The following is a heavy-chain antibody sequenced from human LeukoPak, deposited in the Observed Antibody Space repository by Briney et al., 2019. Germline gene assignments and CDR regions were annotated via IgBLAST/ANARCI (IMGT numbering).Heavy chain of an antibody. CDR2: IYYSGVA. J-gene: IGHJ4*02. CDR3: ARMYTSSSFFVY. CDR1: GGSISGYY. D-gene: IGHD6-6*01. V-gene: IGHV4-59*08. Sequence: SETLSLTCTVSGGSISGYYCNWIRQPPGKGLEWIGYIYYSGVAKYNPSLTRRATISVDTPKNHSSLKLASLTPSDQPVYYCARMYTSSSFFVYWGQGTLVTVSS.